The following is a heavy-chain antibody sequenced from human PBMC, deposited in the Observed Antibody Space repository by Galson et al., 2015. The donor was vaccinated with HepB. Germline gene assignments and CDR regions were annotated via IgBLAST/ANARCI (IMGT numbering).Heavy chain of an antibody. D-gene: IGHD3-9*01. J-gene: IGHJ4*02. Sequence: QSGAEVKKPGESLRISCKGSGYSFTNYWISWVRQMPGKGLEWMGRIDPSDSYTNYSPSFQGHVTISADKSISTAYLQWSSLKASDTAMYYCARSPYYDILTGYKYYFDYWGQGTLVTVSS. V-gene: IGHV5-10-1*01. CDR2: IDPSDSYT. CDR1: GYSFTNYW. CDR3: ARSPYYDILTGYKYYFDY.